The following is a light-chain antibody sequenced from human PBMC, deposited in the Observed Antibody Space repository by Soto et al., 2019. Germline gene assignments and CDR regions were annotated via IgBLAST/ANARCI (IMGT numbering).Light chain of an antibody. CDR1: QGISSY. J-gene: IGKJ1*01. V-gene: IGKV1-8*01. CDR3: QQYDSYSWT. Sequence: AIRMTQSPSSLSASTGDRVTITCRASQGISSYLAWYQQKPGKAPKLLIYAASTLQSGVPSRFSGSGSGTEFILTISSLQPDDFATYYCQQYDSYSWTFGQGTKVDIK. CDR2: AAS.